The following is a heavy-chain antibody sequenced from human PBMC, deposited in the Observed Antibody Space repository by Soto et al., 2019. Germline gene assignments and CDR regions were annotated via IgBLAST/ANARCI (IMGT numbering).Heavy chain of an antibody. J-gene: IGHJ4*02. CDR1: GGSISSGDYY. D-gene: IGHD5-18*01. V-gene: IGHV4-30-4*01. CDR3: ARAGYSYTPPYFDS. CDR2: IYYSGST. Sequence: QVQLQESGPGLVKPSQTLSLTCTVSGGSISSGDYYWSWIRQPPGKGLEWIGYIYYSGSTYYNPSLRSRVTRAVDTSTSQFSLKLSSVTAAATAVYYCARAGYSYTPPYFDSWGQGTLVTVSS.